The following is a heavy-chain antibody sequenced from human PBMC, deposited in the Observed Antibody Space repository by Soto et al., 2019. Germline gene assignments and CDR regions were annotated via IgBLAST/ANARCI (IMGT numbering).Heavy chain of an antibody. V-gene: IGHV6-1*01. D-gene: IGHD3-16*01. J-gene: IGHJ4*02. Sequence: SPTLSLTCAISGDSVSDNSAAWNWIRQSPSRGLKWLGRTYYRSKWYNDYAVSVKSRITVTPETSKNQFSLHLNSVTHEDTAVYYCARESPYYVSSYSYLDYWGQGALVTVYS. CDR3: ARESPYYVSSYSYLDY. CDR1: GDSVSDNSAA. CDR2: TYYRSKWYN.